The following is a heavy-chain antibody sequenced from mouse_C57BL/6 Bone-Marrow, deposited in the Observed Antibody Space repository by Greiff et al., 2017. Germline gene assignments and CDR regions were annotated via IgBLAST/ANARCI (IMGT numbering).Heavy chain of an antibody. V-gene: IGHV5-6*02. D-gene: IGHD1-1*01. J-gene: IGHJ1*03. CDR2: ISSGGSYT. CDR1: GFTFSSYG. CDR3: ARHEATRYVDV. Sequence: DVMLVESGGDLVKPGGSLKLSCAASGFTFSSYGMSWVRQTPDKRLEWVATISSGGSYTYYPDSVKGRFTISRDNAKNTLYLQMSSLKSEDTAMYYCARHEATRYVDVWGTGTTVTVSS.